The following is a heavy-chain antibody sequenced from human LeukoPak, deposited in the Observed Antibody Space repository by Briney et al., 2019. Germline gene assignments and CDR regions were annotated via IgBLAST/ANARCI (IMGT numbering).Heavy chain of an antibody. D-gene: IGHD6-19*01. CDR2: IIPIFGTA. Sequence: SVKVSCKASGGTFSSYAISWVRQAPGQGLEWMGGIIPIFGTANYAQKFQGRVTITADESTSTVYMELSSLRSEDTAVYYCARDLGIAVSWYYFDYWGQGTLVTVSS. CDR1: GGTFSSYA. J-gene: IGHJ4*02. V-gene: IGHV1-69*01. CDR3: ARDLGIAVSWYYFDY.